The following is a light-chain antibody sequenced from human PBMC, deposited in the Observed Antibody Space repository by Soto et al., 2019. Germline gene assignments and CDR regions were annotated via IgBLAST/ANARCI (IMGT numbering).Light chain of an antibody. CDR1: QSINNY. CDR2: DAS. V-gene: IGKV3-11*01. J-gene: IGKJ1*01. CDR3: QQRRNWPLT. Sequence: EIVLTQSPATLSLSPGEGATLSCRASQSINNYLAWYQQKPGQAPRLLIYDASNRATGIPARFTGSGSGTDFTLTISSLALEDFAVYYCQQRRNWPLTFGQGTKV.